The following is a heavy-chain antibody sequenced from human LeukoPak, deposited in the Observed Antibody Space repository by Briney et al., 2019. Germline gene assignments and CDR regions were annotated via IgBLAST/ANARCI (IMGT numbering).Heavy chain of an antibody. D-gene: IGHD2-21*02. CDR1: GGSISSGDYY. Sequence: SETLSLTCTVSGGSISSGDYYWSWIRQPPGKGLGWFGYIYYSGSAYYTPSLKSRVTISVDRTKNQFSLKLSSVTSADTAVYYCARILGPYCGADCAIWGQGTPVTVSS. V-gene: IGHV4-30-4*01. CDR3: ARILGPYCGADCAI. CDR2: IYYSGSA. J-gene: IGHJ4*02.